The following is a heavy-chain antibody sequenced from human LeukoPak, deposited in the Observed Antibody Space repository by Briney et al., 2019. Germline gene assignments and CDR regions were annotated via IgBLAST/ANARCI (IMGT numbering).Heavy chain of an antibody. CDR2: IYYSGST. D-gene: IGHD3-22*01. CDR3: ASTRYYHDSSGYYPVPFFDY. CDR1: GVSISNYY. J-gene: IGHJ4*02. V-gene: IGHV4-59*01. Sequence: SETLSLTCAVSGVSISNYYWSWIRQPPGKGLEWIGYIYYSGSTNYNPSLKSRVTIPVDTSKNQFSLKLSSVTAADTAVYYCASTRYYHDSSGYYPVPFFDYWGQGTLVTVSS.